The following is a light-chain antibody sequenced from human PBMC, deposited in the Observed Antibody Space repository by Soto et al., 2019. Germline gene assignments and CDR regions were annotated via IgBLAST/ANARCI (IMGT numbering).Light chain of an antibody. CDR3: SSYTTSNARQIV. V-gene: IGLV2-14*03. CDR1: SSDVGGYNY. CDR2: DVS. Sequence: QSALTQPASVSGSPGQSITISCTGTSSDVGGYNYVSWYQHHPGKAPKLMIYDVSNRPSGVSIRFSGSKSDNTASLTISGLQPEDEADYHCSSYTTSNARQIVFGTGTKLTAL. J-gene: IGLJ1*01.